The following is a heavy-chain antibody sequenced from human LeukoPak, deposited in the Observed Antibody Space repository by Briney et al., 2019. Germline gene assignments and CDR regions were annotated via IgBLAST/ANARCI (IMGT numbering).Heavy chain of an antibody. V-gene: IGHV1-69*05. CDR2: IIPIFGTA. CDR1: GGTFSSYA. Sequence: SVKVSCKASGGTFSSYAISWVRQAPGQGLEWMGGIIPIFGTANYAQKLQGRVTMTTDTSTSTAYMELRSLRSDDTAVYYCARVYDDYGDYGETDYWGQGTLVTVSS. D-gene: IGHD4-17*01. CDR3: ARVYDDYGDYGETDY. J-gene: IGHJ4*02.